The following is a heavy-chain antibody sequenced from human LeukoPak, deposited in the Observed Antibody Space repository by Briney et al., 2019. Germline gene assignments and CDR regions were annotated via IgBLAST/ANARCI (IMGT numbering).Heavy chain of an antibody. CDR3: ARPVMPYYYDSSGYPPGAFDI. Sequence: PSETLSLTCTVSGGSISSYYWSWIRQHPGKGLEWIGYIYYSGSTNYNPSLKSRVTISVDTSKNQFSLKLSSVTAADTAVYYCARPVMPYYYDSSGYPPGAFDIWGQGTMVTVSS. D-gene: IGHD3-22*01. J-gene: IGHJ3*02. CDR2: IYYSGST. CDR1: GGSISSYY. V-gene: IGHV4-59*08.